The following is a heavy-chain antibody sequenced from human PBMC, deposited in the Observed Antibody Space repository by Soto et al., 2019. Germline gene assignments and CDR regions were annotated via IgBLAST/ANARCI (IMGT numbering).Heavy chain of an antibody. Sequence: QVQLQQWGAGLLKPSETLSLTCAVYGGSFSGYYWSWIRQPPGKGLEWIGEINHSGSTNYNPSLKSRVTISVDTSKNQFSLKLSSVTAADTAVYYCARGLGYCSGGSCSLGSGWFDPWGQGTLVTVSS. V-gene: IGHV4-34*01. CDR1: GGSFSGYY. J-gene: IGHJ5*02. D-gene: IGHD2-15*01. CDR3: ARGLGYCSGGSCSLGSGWFDP. CDR2: INHSGST.